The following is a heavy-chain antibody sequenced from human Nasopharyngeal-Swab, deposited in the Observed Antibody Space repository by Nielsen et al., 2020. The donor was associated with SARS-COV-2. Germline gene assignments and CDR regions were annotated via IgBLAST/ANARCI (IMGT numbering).Heavy chain of an antibody. CDR3: ARDAKEVGATGTFDY. Sequence: GGSLRLSCAASGFIVSSNYTSWVRQAPGKGLEWVSVIYSGGSTYYADSVKGRFTISRDNSKNTLYLQMNSLRAEDTAVYYCARDAKEVGATGTFDYWGQGTLVTVSS. V-gene: IGHV3-66*01. CDR1: GFIVSSNY. J-gene: IGHJ4*02. D-gene: IGHD1-26*01. CDR2: IYSGGST.